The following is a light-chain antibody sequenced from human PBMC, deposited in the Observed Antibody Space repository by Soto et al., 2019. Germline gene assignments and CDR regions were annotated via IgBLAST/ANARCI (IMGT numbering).Light chain of an antibody. CDR2: GAS. V-gene: IGKV3-15*01. Sequence: EIVMTQSPATLSVSPGERATLSCRASQSLSSNLTWYQQKPGQAPRLLIYGASTRATGIPARLSGSGSGTEFTLTISSLQSEDLAVYYCQQVNSWPPFTFGPGTEVDI. J-gene: IGKJ3*01. CDR3: QQVNSWPPFT. CDR1: QSLSSN.